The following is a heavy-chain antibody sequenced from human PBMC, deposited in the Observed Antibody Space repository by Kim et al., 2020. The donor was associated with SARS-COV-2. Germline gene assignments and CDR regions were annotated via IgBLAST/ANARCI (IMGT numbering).Heavy chain of an antibody. CDR2: ISYDGSNK. D-gene: IGHD6-19*01. J-gene: IGHJ3*02. CDR3: AKERWGSGWLNAFDI. V-gene: IGHV3-30*18. CDR1: GFTFSSYG. Sequence: GGSLRLSCAASGFTFSSYGMHWVRQAPGKGLEWVAVISYDGSNKYYADSVKGRFTISRDNSKNTLYLQMNSLRAEDTAVYYCAKERWGSGWLNAFDIWGQGTMVTVSS.